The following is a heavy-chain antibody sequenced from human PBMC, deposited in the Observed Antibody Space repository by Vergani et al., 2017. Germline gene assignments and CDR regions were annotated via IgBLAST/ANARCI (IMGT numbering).Heavy chain of an antibody. V-gene: IGHV3-23*01. CDR1: GFTFSSYA. CDR3: ARDGAGYSIRMDV. D-gene: IGHD6-13*01. CDR2: ISGSGGST. Sequence: EVQLLESGGGLVQPGGSLRLSCAASGFTFSSYAMSWVRQAPGKGLEWVSAISGSGGSTYYADSVKGRFTISRDNSKNTLYLQMNSLRAEDTAVYYCARDGAGYSIRMDVWGQGTTVTVSS. J-gene: IGHJ6*02.